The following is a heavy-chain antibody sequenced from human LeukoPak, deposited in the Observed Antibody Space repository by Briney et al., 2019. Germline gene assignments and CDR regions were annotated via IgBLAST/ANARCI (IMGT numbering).Heavy chain of an antibody. CDR3: ARTITSVAFDI. CDR1: GGSISSYY. Sequence: SETLSLTCTVSGGSISSYYWSWIRQPPRKGLEWIGYIYYSGSTNYNPSLKSRVTIPVDTSKNQFSLKLSAVTAADTAVYYCARTITSVAFDIWGQGTMVTVSS. CDR2: IYYSGST. V-gene: IGHV4-59*01. D-gene: IGHD3-10*01. J-gene: IGHJ3*02.